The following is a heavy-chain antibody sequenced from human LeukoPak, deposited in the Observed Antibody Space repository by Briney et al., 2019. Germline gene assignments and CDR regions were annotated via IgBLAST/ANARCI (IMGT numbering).Heavy chain of an antibody. J-gene: IGHJ4*02. CDR1: GFTFSSYE. CDR2: ISSSGSTI. V-gene: IGHV3-48*03. D-gene: IGHD3-3*01. Sequence: GGSLRLSCAASGFTFSSYEMNWVRQAPGKGLEWVSYISSSGSTIYYADSVKGRFTISRDNAKNSLYLQMSSLRAEDTALYYCARDNKIDYDFWSGPFDYWGQGTLVTVSS. CDR3: ARDNKIDYDFWSGPFDY.